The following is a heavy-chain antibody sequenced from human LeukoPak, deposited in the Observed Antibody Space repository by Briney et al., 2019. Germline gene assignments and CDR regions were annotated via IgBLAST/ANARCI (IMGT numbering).Heavy chain of an antibody. Sequence: GGSLRLSCAASGFTFSSYAMSWARQAPGKGLEWVSAISGSGGSTYYADSVKGRFTISRDNSKNTLYLQMNSLRAEDTAVYYCAKDSHDYIWGSYREDDYWGQGTLVTVSS. CDR2: ISGSGGST. CDR3: AKDSHDYIWGSYREDDY. J-gene: IGHJ4*02. CDR1: GFTFSSYA. V-gene: IGHV3-23*01. D-gene: IGHD3-16*02.